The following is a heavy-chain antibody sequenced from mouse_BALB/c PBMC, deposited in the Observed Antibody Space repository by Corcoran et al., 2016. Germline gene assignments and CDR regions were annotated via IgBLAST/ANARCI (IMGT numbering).Heavy chain of an antibody. Sequence: QIQLVQSGPELKKPGETVKISRKASGYTFTNYGMNWVKQAPGKGLKWMGWINTYTGEPTYAEDFTGRFAFSLETSASTAYLQINNLKNEDMATNFCASGITKGSMDYWGQGTAATVSS. J-gene: IGHJ4*01. CDR2: INTYTGEP. V-gene: IGHV9-1*02. CDR3: ASGITKGSMDY. CDR1: GYTFTNYG. D-gene: IGHD1-1*01.